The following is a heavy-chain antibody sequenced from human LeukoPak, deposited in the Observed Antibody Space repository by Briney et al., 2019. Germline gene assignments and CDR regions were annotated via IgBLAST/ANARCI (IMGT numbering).Heavy chain of an antibody. CDR1: GFALTTYN. J-gene: IGHJ4*02. CDR3: ARDSGETGFWSGSYFDY. Sequence: ASVKVSCKASGFALTTYNIVWLRQAPGQGLEWVGWVTAFNENTHYSRKVQGRVTMTRDTSISTAYMELSRLRSDDTAVYYCARDSGETGFWSGSYFDYWGQGTLVTVSS. CDR2: VTAFNENT. V-gene: IGHV1-18*01. D-gene: IGHD3-3*01.